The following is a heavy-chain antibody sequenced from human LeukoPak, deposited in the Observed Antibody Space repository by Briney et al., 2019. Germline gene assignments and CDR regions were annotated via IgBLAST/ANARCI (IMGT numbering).Heavy chain of an antibody. CDR2: IYYSGST. CDR1: GGSLSSSSYY. D-gene: IGHD6-19*01. Sequence: SETLSLTCTVSGGSLSSSSYYWGWIRQPPGKGLEWIGSIYYSGSTYYNPSLKSRVTISVDTSKNQFSLKLSSVTAADTAVYYCARRSSGWYYFDYWGQGTLVTVSS. CDR3: ARRSSGWYYFDY. V-gene: IGHV4-39*01. J-gene: IGHJ4*02.